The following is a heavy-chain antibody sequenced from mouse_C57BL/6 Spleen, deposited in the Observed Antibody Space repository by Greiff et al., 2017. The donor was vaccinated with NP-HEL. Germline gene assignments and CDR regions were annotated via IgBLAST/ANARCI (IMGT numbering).Heavy chain of an antibody. Sequence: QVQLKQPGTELVKPGASVKLSCKASGYTFISYWMHWVKQRPGQGLEWIGNINPSNGGTNYNEKFKSKATLTVDRSSSTAYMQLSSLTSEDSAVYYCARGNYYGSPFAYWGQGTLVTVSA. CDR1: GYTFISYW. V-gene: IGHV1-53*01. CDR3: ARGNYYGSPFAY. CDR2: INPSNGGT. J-gene: IGHJ3*01. D-gene: IGHD1-1*01.